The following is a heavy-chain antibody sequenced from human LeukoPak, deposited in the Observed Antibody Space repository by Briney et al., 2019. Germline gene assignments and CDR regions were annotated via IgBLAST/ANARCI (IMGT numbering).Heavy chain of an antibody. CDR1: GGSFSGYY. D-gene: IGHD2-15*01. CDR3: ATTYSTCSGGSCYFGDY. CDR2: INHSGST. J-gene: IGHJ4*02. V-gene: IGHV4-34*01. Sequence: SETLSLTCAVYGGSFSGYYWSWIRQPPGKGLEWIGEINHSGSTNYSPSLKSRVTISVDTSKNQFSLKLSSVTAADTAVYYCATTYSTCSGGSCYFGDYWGQGTLVTVSS.